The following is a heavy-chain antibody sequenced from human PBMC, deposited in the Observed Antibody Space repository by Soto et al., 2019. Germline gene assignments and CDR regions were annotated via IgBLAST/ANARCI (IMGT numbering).Heavy chain of an antibody. CDR2: ISYSGST. J-gene: IGHJ4*02. V-gene: IGHV4-31*03. CDR1: GDSMTTVGYY. Sequence: QVQLQESGPGLVKPSQTLSLTCTVSGDSMTTVGYYWTWIRQHPGQGLEWIGFISYSGSTYYSSSLKGRVAISADTSKNQFSPKLNSVTAADTAVYYCTRGDYWGQGTLVTVSS. CDR3: TRGDY.